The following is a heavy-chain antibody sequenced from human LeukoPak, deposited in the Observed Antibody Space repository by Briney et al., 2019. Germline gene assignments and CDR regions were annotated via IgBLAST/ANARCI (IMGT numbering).Heavy chain of an antibody. CDR3: ATSPASDYDFWSGYRMGYYYYGMDV. J-gene: IGHJ6*02. D-gene: IGHD3-3*01. V-gene: IGHV3-23*01. Sequence: HPGGSLRLSCAASGFTFSSYAMSWVRQAPGKGLEWVSAISGSGGSTYYADSVKGRFTISRDNSKNTLYLQMNSLRAEDTAVYYCATSPASDYDFWSGYRMGYYYYGMDVWGQGTTVTVSS. CDR2: ISGSGGST. CDR1: GFTFSSYA.